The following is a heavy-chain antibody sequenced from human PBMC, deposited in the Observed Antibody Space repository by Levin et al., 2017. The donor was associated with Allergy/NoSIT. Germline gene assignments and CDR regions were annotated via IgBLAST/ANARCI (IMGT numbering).Heavy chain of an antibody. J-gene: IGHJ4*02. D-gene: IGHD3-22*01. Sequence: PGGSLRLSCAASGFIFSNYWMSWVRQAPGKGLEWVANINQDGSEIYYVDSVKGRFTISRDNAKNALYLQMNSLRAEDTAVYYCARPRRYYDSSGYYCDYWGQGTLVTVSS. V-gene: IGHV3-7*01. CDR1: GFIFSNYW. CDR2: INQDGSEI. CDR3: ARPRRYYDSSGYYCDY.